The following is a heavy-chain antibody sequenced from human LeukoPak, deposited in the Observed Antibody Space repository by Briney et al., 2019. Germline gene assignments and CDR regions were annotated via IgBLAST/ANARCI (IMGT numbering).Heavy chain of an antibody. D-gene: IGHD3-16*01. CDR3: ARDSGYYDYVWGSWYDAFDI. Sequence: PSETLSLTCTVSGGSISSYYWSWIRQSPGKGLECIGYIHYTGSTNYNPSLKSRVTISVDTSKNQFSLKLSSVTAADTAVYYCARDSGYYDYVWGSWYDAFDIWGQGTMVTVSS. V-gene: IGHV4-59*12. J-gene: IGHJ3*02. CDR1: GGSISSYY. CDR2: IHYTGST.